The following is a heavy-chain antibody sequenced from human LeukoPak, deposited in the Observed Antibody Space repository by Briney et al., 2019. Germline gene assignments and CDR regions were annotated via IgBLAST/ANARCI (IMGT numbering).Heavy chain of an antibody. Sequence: ALVKVSCKTSGYTFTDYYLHWVRQAPGQGLEWMGWINANSGGTNYAQNFQGRVTMTRDTSITTAYLELSSLTSDDTAVYYCAKIGVPRNIAVPGPDVWGQGTLVTVSS. V-gene: IGHV1-2*02. CDR3: AKIGVPRNIAVPGPDV. J-gene: IGHJ4*02. D-gene: IGHD6-19*01. CDR2: INANSGGT. CDR1: GYTFTDYY.